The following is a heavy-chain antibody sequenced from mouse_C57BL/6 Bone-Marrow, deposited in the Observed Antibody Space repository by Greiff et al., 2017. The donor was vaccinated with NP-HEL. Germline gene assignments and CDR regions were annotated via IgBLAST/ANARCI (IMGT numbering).Heavy chain of an antibody. CDR2: FHPYNDDT. CDR3: ARPGPQRGFAY. CDR1: GYTFTTYP. J-gene: IGHJ3*01. Sequence: VQRVESGAELVKPGASVKMSCKASGYTFTTYPIEWMKQNHGKSLEWIGNFHPYNDDTKYNEKFKGKATLTVEKSSSTVYLELSRLTSDDSAVYYCARPGPQRGFAYWGQGTLVTVSA. V-gene: IGHV1-47*01.